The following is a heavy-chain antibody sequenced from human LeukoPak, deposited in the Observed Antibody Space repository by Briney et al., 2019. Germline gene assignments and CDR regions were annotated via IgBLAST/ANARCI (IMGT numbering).Heavy chain of an antibody. CDR1: GYTFTSYG. CDR2: ISAYNGNT. D-gene: IGHD6-6*01. J-gene: IGHJ4*02. V-gene: IGHV1-18*01. Sequence: GASVKVSCKASGYTFTSYGISWVRQAPGQGLEWMGWISAYNGNTNYAQKLQGRVTMTTDTSTSTAYMELRSLRSEDTAVYYCARDGVEYSSSHPFDYWGQGTLVTVSS. CDR3: ARDGVEYSSSHPFDY.